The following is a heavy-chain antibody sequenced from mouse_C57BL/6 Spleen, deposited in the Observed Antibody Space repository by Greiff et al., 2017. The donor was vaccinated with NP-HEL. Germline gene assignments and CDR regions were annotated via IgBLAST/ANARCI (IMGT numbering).Heavy chain of an antibody. Sequence: VQLQQSGPELVKPGASVKISCKASGYSFTGYYMNWVKQSPEKSLEWIGEINPSTGGTTYNQKFKAKATLTVDKSSSTAYMQLKSLTSEDSAVYYCARTITTVVAGFDYWGQGTTLTVSS. D-gene: IGHD1-1*01. J-gene: IGHJ2*01. CDR2: INPSTGGT. CDR1: GYSFTGYY. V-gene: IGHV1-42*01. CDR3: ARTITTVVAGFDY.